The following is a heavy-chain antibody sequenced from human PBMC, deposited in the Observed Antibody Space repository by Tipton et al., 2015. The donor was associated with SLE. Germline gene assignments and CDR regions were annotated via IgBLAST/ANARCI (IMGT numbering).Heavy chain of an antibody. D-gene: IGHD4-23*01. CDR1: GGSISSGSYY. J-gene: IGHJ6*02. Sequence: TLSLTCTVSGGSISSGSYYWNWIRQPAGKALEWIGHIYTTEISNYNPSLESRVSISLDTSKNQFSLRLTSVTAADTAVYYCARLGDYGGEYYYGMDVWGQGTTVTVSS. CDR2: IYTTEIS. V-gene: IGHV4-61*09. CDR3: ARLGDYGGEYYYGMDV.